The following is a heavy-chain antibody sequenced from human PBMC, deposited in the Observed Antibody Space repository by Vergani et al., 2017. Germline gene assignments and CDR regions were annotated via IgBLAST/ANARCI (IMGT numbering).Heavy chain of an antibody. J-gene: IGHJ6*02. CDR1: GGTFSSYA. D-gene: IGHD2-2*02. CDR3: ARLYGGYYYYGMDV. V-gene: IGHV1-69*12. CDR2: IIPIFGTA. Sequence: QVQLVQSGAEVKKPGSSVKVSCKASGGTFSSYAISWVRHAPGQGLEWMGGIIPIFGTANYAQKFQGRVTITADESTSTAYMELSSLRSEDAAVYYCARLYGGYYYYGMDVWGQGTTVTVSS.